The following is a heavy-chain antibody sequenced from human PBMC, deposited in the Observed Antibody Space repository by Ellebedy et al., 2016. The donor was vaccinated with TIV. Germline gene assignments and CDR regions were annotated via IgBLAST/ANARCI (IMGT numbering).Heavy chain of an antibody. CDR1: GGTFSSYA. V-gene: IGHV1-69*13. D-gene: IGHD6-13*01. Sequence: ASVKVSCKASGGTFSSYAISWVRQAPGQGLEWMGGIIPIFGTANYAQKFQGRVTITADGSTSTAYMELSSLRSEDTAVYYCARDRGSSWYGFRQTGYYYGMDVWGQGTTVTVSS. J-gene: IGHJ6*02. CDR3: ARDRGSSWYGFRQTGYYYGMDV. CDR2: IIPIFGTA.